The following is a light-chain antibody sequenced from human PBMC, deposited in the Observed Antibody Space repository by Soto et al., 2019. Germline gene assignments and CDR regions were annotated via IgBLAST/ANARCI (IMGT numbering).Light chain of an antibody. CDR3: QQYNSYWT. V-gene: IGKV1-5*01. J-gene: IGKJ1*01. CDR1: QSISSW. Sequence: DIQMTQSPSTLSASVGDIVAITCRASQSISSWLAWYQQKPGKAPKLLIYDASSLESGVQARFSGSGSGTEFTLTISSLQPDDFATYYCQQYNSYWTFGQGTKVDIK. CDR2: DAS.